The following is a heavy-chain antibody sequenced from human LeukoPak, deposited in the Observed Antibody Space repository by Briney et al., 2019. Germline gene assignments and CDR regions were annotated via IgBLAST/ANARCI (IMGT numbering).Heavy chain of an antibody. J-gene: IGHJ2*01. Sequence: PSETLSLTCSVSGGSISSYYWNWIRQPPGKGLERIGYIYYSGSTNYNPSLKSRVTISVDTSKNQFSLKLTSVTAADTAVYYCARLIGGVGYFDLWGRGTLVTASS. V-gene: IGHV4-59*08. CDR3: ARLIGGVGYFDL. CDR2: IYYSGST. CDR1: GGSISSYY.